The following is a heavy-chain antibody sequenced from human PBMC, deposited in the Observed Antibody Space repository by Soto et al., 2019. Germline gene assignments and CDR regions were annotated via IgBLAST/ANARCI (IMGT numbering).Heavy chain of an antibody. CDR3: AREGGDYYDSSGYYPALDY. J-gene: IGHJ4*02. Sequence: VQLLESGGGLVQPGGSLRLSCAASGFTFSSYAMHWVRQAPGKGLEWVAVISYDGSNKYYADSVKGRFTISRDNSKNTLYLQMNSLRAEDTAVYYCAREGGDYYDSSGYYPALDYWGQGTLVTVSS. V-gene: IGHV3-30-3*01. CDR2: ISYDGSNK. CDR1: GFTFSSYA. D-gene: IGHD3-22*01.